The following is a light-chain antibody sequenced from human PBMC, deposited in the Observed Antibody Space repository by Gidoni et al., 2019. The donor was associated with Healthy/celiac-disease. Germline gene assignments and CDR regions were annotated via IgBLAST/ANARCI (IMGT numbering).Light chain of an antibody. CDR3: QQSYSTLPIT. J-gene: IGKJ5*01. V-gene: IGKV1-39*01. CDR2: AAS. CDR1: QSISSY. Sequence: DIQMTQSPSSLSASVGDRVTITCQASQSISSYLNWYQQKPGKAPKLLIYAASSLQSGVPSRFSGSGSGTDFTLTISSLQPEDFATYYCQQSYSTLPITFGQXTRLEIK.